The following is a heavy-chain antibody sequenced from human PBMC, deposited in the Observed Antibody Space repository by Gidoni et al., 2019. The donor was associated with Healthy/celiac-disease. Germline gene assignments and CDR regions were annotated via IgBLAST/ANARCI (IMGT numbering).Heavy chain of an antibody. D-gene: IGHD1-7*01. V-gene: IGHV1-2*02. J-gene: IGHJ4*02. CDR2: INPNSGGT. CDR3: ARLTGTLGDY. Sequence: QLQLVQTGAEAKKPGASVLVSSQAVAYTFTGYYMHWVRPAHGQGLEWMGGINPNSGGTNYAQKFQGRVTMTRDTSISTAYMELSRLRSDDTAVYYCARLTGTLGDYWGQGTLVTVSS. CDR1: AYTFTGYY.